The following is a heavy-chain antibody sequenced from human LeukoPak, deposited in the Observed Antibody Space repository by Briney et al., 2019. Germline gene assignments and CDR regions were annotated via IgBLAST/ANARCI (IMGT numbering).Heavy chain of an antibody. CDR3: ARAHRLVSDWFDP. J-gene: IGHJ5*02. D-gene: IGHD2-15*01. Sequence: ASVKVSCKASGYTFAGYYIHWVRQAPGQGLEWMGWMNPNNGGTNYAPKFQGRVTMTRDTSITTAYMELSRLRSDDSAVYYCARAHRLVSDWFDPWGQGTLVTVSS. CDR1: GYTFAGYY. V-gene: IGHV1-2*02. CDR2: MNPNNGGT.